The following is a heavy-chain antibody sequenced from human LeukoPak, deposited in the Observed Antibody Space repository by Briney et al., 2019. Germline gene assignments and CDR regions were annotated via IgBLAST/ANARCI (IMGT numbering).Heavy chain of an antibody. D-gene: IGHD3-22*01. CDR1: GFTFSSYS. CDR2: ISSSSSYI. Sequence: GGSLRLSCAASGFTFSSYSMNWVRQAPGKGLEWVSSISSSSSYIYYADSVKGRFTISRDNAKNSLYLQMNSLRAEDTAVYYCARDPRYYYDSSGHRDLDYWGQGTLVTVSS. J-gene: IGHJ4*02. V-gene: IGHV3-21*01. CDR3: ARDPRYYYDSSGHRDLDY.